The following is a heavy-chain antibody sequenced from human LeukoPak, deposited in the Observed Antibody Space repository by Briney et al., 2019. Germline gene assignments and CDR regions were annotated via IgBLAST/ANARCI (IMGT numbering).Heavy chain of an antibody. CDR2: IRSKAYGGTT. Sequence: PGGSLRLSCTASGFTFGDYAMSWVRQAPGKGLEWVGFIRSKAYGGTTEYAASVKGRFTISRDDSKSIAYLQMNSLKTEDTAVYYCTRGEDRDIVVVPAAIQFDYWAQGTLVTVSS. CDR3: TRGEDRDIVVVPAAIQFDY. V-gene: IGHV3-49*04. CDR1: GFTFGDYA. J-gene: IGHJ4*02. D-gene: IGHD2-2*01.